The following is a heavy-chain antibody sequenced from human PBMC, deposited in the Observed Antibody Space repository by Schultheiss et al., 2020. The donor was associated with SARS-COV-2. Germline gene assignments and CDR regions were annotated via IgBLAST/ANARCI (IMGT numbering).Heavy chain of an antibody. CDR1: GFPFGDYG. CDR3: TRGSYAD. Sequence: GGSLRLSCTGSGFPFGDYGVSWVRQAPGKGLEWIGFIRRKDYGGTTEYSASVKGRLTISRDDSKSIAYLQMNSLKTEDTAVYYCTRGSYADWGQGTLVTVCS. V-gene: IGHV3-49*04. CDR2: IRRKDYGGTT. J-gene: IGHJ4*02. D-gene: IGHD1-26*01.